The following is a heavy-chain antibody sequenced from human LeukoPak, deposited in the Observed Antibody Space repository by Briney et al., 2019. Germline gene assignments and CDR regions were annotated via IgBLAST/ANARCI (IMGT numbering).Heavy chain of an antibody. CDR2: TRYDESKT. Sequence: PGGPLILSCAAPGFTFSNNGMQRGRETPGKGLEWVAFTRYDESKTFYGDSVRGRFTISRDNSKNTLYLQMNSLTTDDSAVYYCAKARYSGSPALDFWGQGTLVTVSS. D-gene: IGHD1-26*01. CDR1: GFTFSNNG. J-gene: IGHJ4*02. V-gene: IGHV3-30*02. CDR3: AKARYSGSPALDF.